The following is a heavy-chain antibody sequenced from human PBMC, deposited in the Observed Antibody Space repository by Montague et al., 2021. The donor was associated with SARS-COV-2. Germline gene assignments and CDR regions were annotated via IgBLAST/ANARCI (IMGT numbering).Heavy chain of an antibody. CDR2: FYYSGST. J-gene: IGHJ6*02. V-gene: IGHV4-39*07. CDR3: ARDGSLRFEILIGPRHYYYGMDV. Sequence: SETLSLTCTVSGGSISSSCYYWVWLRPPPGLGLEWIVSFYYSGSTYYNPSLKSPVTISADTSKNQFSLKLSSVSAADTSVYSSARDGSLRFEILIGPRHYYYGMDVWGQGTTVTVSS. D-gene: IGHD3-9*01. CDR1: GGSISSSCYY.